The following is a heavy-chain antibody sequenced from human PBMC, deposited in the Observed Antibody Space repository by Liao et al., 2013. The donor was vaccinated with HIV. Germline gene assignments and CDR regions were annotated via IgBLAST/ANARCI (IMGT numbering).Heavy chain of an antibody. D-gene: IGHD3-22*01. V-gene: IGHV4-4*07. CDR1: GGSISSYY. Sequence: QVQLQESGPGLVKPSETLSLTCTVSGGSISSYYWSWIRQPAGKGLEWIGRVYTSGRTDYNPSLKSRVTMSVDTSKNQFSLNLTSVTAADTAVYHCAREGYDSSGYHYYFDYWGPGNPGHRLL. J-gene: IGHJ4*02. CDR3: AREGYDSSGYHYYFDY. CDR2: VYTSGRT.